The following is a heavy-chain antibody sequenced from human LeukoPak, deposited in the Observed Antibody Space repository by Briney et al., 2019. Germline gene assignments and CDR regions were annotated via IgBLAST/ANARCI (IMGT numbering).Heavy chain of an antibody. D-gene: IGHD2-2*01. J-gene: IGHJ4*02. Sequence: GGSLRLACAAAGFTFSSYAMGWVRQAPGKGLEWVAAISGSGGSTYYADSGKGRFTISRDNYKKTLYLQMNSLRAEDTAVYYCAKGRPLGYCSSTSCSTVWSEFDYWGQGTLVTVSS. CDR1: GFTFSSYA. CDR3: AKGRPLGYCSSTSCSTVWSEFDY. CDR2: ISGSGGST. V-gene: IGHV3-23*01.